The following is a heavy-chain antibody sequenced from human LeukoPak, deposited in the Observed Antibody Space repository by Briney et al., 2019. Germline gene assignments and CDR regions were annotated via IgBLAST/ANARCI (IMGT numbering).Heavy chain of an antibody. CDR2: IYYSGRT. J-gene: IGHJ3*02. Sequence: SETLSLTCAVFGGSMSGYYWTWIRQPPGKGLEWIGYIYYSGRTNYNPSLKSRVTISVDTSKNHFSLNLSSVTAADTAVYYCARRGYYYGSGDSFDIWGQGIMVTVSS. CDR3: ARRGYYYGSGDSFDI. D-gene: IGHD3-10*01. CDR1: GGSMSGYY. V-gene: IGHV4-59*08.